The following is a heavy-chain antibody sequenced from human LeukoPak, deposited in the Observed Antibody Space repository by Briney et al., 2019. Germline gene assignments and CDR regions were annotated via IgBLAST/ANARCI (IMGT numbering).Heavy chain of an antibody. V-gene: IGHV3-7*01. D-gene: IGHD3-10*01. Sequence: GGSLRLSCAASGFTFSSYWVSWVRQAPGKGLEWVTNIKQDGSEKYCVDSVKGRFTISRDNAKNSLYLQMNSLRAEDTAVYYCARDINPMVRGAFDPWGQGTLVTVSS. J-gene: IGHJ5*02. CDR1: GFTFSSYW. CDR3: ARDINPMVRGAFDP. CDR2: IKQDGSEK.